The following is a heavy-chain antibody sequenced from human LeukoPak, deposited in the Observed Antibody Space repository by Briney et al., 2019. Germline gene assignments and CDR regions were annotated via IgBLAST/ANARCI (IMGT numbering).Heavy chain of an antibody. CDR2: ISSSSSTI. J-gene: IGHJ5*02. CDR1: GFTFSSYS. Sequence: HPGRSLRLSCAASGFTFSSYSMNWVRQAPGKGLEWVSYISSSSSTIYYADSVKGRFTISRDNARKSVYLQMNSLRVEDTAVYYCATTGLLGDIPWGQGTLVTVSS. V-gene: IGHV3-48*04. D-gene: IGHD3-10*01. CDR3: ATTGLLGDIP.